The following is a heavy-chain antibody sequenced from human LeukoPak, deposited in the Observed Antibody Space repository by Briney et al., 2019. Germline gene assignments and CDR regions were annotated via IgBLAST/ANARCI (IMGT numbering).Heavy chain of an antibody. CDR1: GYTFTGYY. CDR3: ARGSPSGCTNGVCYSSGPNWFDP. V-gene: IGHV1-2*02. CDR2: INPNSGGT. D-gene: IGHD2-8*01. Sequence: ASVKVSCKASGYTFTGYYMHWVRQAPGQGLESMGWINPNSGGTNYAQKFQGRVTMTRDTSISTAYMELSRLRSDDTAVYYCARGSPSGCTNGVCYSSGPNWFDPWGQGTLVTVSS. J-gene: IGHJ5*02.